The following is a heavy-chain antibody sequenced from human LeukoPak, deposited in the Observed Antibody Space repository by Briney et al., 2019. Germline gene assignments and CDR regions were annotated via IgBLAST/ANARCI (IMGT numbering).Heavy chain of an antibody. D-gene: IGHD6-19*01. V-gene: IGHV1-18*01. Sequence: ASVKVSCKASGYTLTSYGISWVRQAPGQGIEWMGWISAYNGTTNYAQKLQGRVTMTTDTSTSTAYMELRSLRSDDTAVYYCERAAGNGFYYYYMDVWGKGTTVTVSS. J-gene: IGHJ6*03. CDR3: ERAAGNGFYYYYMDV. CDR2: ISAYNGTT. CDR1: GYTLTSYG.